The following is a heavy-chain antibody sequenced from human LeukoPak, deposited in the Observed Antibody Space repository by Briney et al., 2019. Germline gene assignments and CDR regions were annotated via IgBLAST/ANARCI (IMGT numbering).Heavy chain of an antibody. Sequence: PSETLSLTCTVSGGSISSYYWSWIRQPPGKGLEWIGSIYYSGSTYYNPSLKSRVTISVDTSKNQFSLKLSSVTAADTAVYYCARRADSSGWYYFDYWGQGTLVTVSS. CDR2: IYYSGST. CDR1: GGSISSYY. J-gene: IGHJ4*02. CDR3: ARRADSSGWYYFDY. V-gene: IGHV4-39*01. D-gene: IGHD6-19*01.